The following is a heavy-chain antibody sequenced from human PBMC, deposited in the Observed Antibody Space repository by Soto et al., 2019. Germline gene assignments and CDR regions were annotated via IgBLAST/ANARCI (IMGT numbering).Heavy chain of an antibody. J-gene: IGHJ2*01. D-gene: IGHD3-22*01. V-gene: IGHV4-30-4*01. Sequence: PSETLSLTCTVSGGSISSGDYYWSWIRQPPGKGLEWIGYIYYSGSTYYNPSLKSRVTISVDTSKNQFSLKLSSVTAADTAVYYCVSGGITMIVVDYWYFDLWGRGTLVTVSS. CDR3: VSGGITMIVVDYWYFDL. CDR2: IYYSGST. CDR1: GGSISSGDYY.